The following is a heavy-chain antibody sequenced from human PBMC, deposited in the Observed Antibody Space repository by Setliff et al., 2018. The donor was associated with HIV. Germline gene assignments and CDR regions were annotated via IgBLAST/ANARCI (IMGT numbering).Heavy chain of an antibody. J-gene: IGHJ4*02. V-gene: IGHV1-69*13. CDR2: IIPFFGRE. Sequence: SVKVSCKASGGTFSDYSISWVRQAPGQGLEWMGGIIPFFGRENYAQKFQGRVAITADESTNTAYMELNTLRSEDTAVYYCATDLKGNYLDYFDSWGQGTLVTVSS. CDR3: ATDLKGNYLDYFDS. CDR1: GGTFSDYS. D-gene: IGHD1-7*01.